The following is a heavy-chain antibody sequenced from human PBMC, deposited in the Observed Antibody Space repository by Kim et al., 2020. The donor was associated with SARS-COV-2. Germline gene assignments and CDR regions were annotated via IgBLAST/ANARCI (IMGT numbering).Heavy chain of an antibody. Sequence: ASVKVFCKASGYSFTRYAIHWVRQAPGQRLEWMGWINAGNGNTKYSQKFQGRVTITRDTSASTAYMELSSLTLEDTGVYYCARDRQGDVPAASVHGMDVWGQGTTVTVSS. CDR2: INAGNGNT. CDR3: ARDRQGDVPAASVHGMDV. D-gene: IGHD2-2*01. V-gene: IGHV1-3*01. J-gene: IGHJ6*02. CDR1: GYSFTRYA.